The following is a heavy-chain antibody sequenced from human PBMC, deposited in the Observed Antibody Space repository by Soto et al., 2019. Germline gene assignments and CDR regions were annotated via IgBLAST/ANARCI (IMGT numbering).Heavy chain of an antibody. CDR2: IYYSGSP. Sequence: VQLQESGPGLVKPSQTLSLTCTVSGGSISSGGYYWSWIRQHPGKGLEWIGYIYYSGSPFYNPSRRSRVTISVDTSKNQFSLKLSSVTAADTAVYYCAREDDYGDYDYWGQGTLVTVSS. D-gene: IGHD4-17*01. CDR3: AREDDYGDYDY. CDR1: GGSISSGGYY. V-gene: IGHV4-31*03. J-gene: IGHJ4*02.